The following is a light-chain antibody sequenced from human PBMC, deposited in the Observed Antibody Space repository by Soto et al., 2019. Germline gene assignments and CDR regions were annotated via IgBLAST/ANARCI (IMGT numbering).Light chain of an antibody. V-gene: IGLV1-47*02. J-gene: IGLJ1*01. CDR3: AAWDDNLHAYV. Sequence: QSVLTQPPSASSTPGQTVTISCSGSTSNIGTFYVYWYQHLPGTAPKLLIYLGDQRASGVSDRFSGSKSGTSASLAINGLRSDDEADYYCAAWDDNLHAYVFGSGTKLTVL. CDR1: TSNIGTFY. CDR2: LGD.